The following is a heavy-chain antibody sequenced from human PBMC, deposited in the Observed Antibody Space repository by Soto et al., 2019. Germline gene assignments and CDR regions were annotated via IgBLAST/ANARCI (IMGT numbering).Heavy chain of an antibody. V-gene: IGHV3-23*01. J-gene: IGHJ4*02. CDR3: AKNFWFDNIWGNYRPLDY. Sequence: VQLLESGGTLVQPGGSLRLSCAASGFTFNNYVMNWVRQAPGKGLERVSAISGTGTSTYYADSVKGRFTISRDNSKNTVYLQMNSLRAEDTAVYYCAKNFWFDNIWGNYRPLDYWGQGTLVAVSS. CDR2: ISGTGTST. D-gene: IGHD3-16*01. CDR1: GFTFNNYV.